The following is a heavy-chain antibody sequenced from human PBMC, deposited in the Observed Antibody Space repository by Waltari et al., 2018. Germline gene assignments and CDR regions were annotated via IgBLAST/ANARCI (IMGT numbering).Heavy chain of an antibody. CDR1: GYTFSGYA. V-gene: IGHV3-30*01. D-gene: IGHD3-22*01. J-gene: IGHJ3*02. Sequence: QVQLVESGGGVVQPGRSLRLSCAASGYTFSGYAMSWVRQAPGKGLEWVAVISYDGSNKYYADSVKGRFTISRDNSKNTLYLQMNSLRAEDTAVYYCARAGTTIEGAFDIWGQGTMVTVSS. CDR2: ISYDGSNK. CDR3: ARAGTTIEGAFDI.